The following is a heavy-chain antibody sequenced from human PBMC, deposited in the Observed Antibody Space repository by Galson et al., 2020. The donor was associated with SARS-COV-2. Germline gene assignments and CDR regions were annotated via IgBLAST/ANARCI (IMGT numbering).Heavy chain of an antibody. D-gene: IGHD2-15*01. V-gene: IGHV1-18*01. Sequence: ASVKVSCKASGYTFTSYGISWVRQAPGQGLEWMGWISAYNGNTNYAQKLQGRVTMTTDTSTSTAYMELRSLRSDDTAVYYCARSCVVVVAATRATPHYYYYGMDVWGQGTTVTVSS. CDR1: GYTFTSYG. CDR2: ISAYNGNT. CDR3: ARSCVVVVAATRATPHYYYYGMDV. J-gene: IGHJ6*02.